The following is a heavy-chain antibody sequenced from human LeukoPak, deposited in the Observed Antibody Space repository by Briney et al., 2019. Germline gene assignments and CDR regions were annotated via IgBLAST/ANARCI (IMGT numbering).Heavy chain of an antibody. V-gene: IGHV3-21*01. CDR1: GFTFSTYS. CDR2: ISSGSSYI. J-gene: IGHJ6*03. CDR3: ARDPYSGGYGDDYYYYMDV. D-gene: IGHD1-26*01. Sequence: GGSLRLSCAASGFTFSTYSINWVRQAPGKGLEWVSSISSGSSYIYYADSVKGRFTISRDNAQNSLYLHMSSLRAEDTAVYYCARDPYSGGYGDDYYYYMDVWGKGTTVTISS.